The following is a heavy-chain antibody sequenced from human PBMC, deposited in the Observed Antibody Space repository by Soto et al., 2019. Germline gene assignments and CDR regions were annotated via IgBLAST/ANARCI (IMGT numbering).Heavy chain of an antibody. CDR2: VNPADSDT. V-gene: IGHV5-51*01. CDR1: GYSFTSYW. Sequence: ESLKISCKASGYSFTSYWIGWVRQMSGKGLEWMAIVNPADSDTRYSPSFQGQVTVSADKSISTAYLQWGGLKASDTAMYYCVRPDSSGFYSHWGQGTPVTVSS. J-gene: IGHJ4*02. CDR3: VRPDSSGFYSH. D-gene: IGHD3-22*01.